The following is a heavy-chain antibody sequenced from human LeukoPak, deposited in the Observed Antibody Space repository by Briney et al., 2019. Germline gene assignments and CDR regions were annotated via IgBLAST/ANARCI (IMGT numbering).Heavy chain of an antibody. CDR1: GFTFDDYA. V-gene: IGHV3-43*02. CDR3: ARDHNYIRAFDI. Sequence: GGSLRLSCAASGFTFDDYAMHWVRQAPGKGLEWVSLISGDGGSTYYADSVKGRFTISRDNSKNTLYLQMNSLRAEDTAVYYCARDHNYIRAFDIWGQGTMVTVSS. J-gene: IGHJ3*02. CDR2: ISGDGGST. D-gene: IGHD1-1*01.